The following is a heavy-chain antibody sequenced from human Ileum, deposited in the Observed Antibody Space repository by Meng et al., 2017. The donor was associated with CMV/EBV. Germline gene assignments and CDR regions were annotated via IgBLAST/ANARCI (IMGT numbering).Heavy chain of an antibody. V-gene: IGHV3-33*06. D-gene: IGHD2-2*01. Sequence: ASGCTFRTYAMHWVRQAPGKGMEWVAVIWHDGSHRNYLYSVEGRFTISRDNSKNTLYLEMNSLRGEDTAMYYCAKDEYSSTSGGINYWGRGTLVTVSS. J-gene: IGHJ4*02. CDR1: GCTFRTYA. CDR3: AKDEYSSTSGGINY. CDR2: IWHDGSHR.